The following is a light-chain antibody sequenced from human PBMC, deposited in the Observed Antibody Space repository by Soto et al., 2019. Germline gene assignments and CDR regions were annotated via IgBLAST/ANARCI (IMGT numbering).Light chain of an antibody. J-gene: IGKJ1*01. CDR1: QSVASN. V-gene: IGKV3-20*01. Sequence: EIVVTGGPPSLNVSPGERVTLSCGASQSVASNLAWYHQKPGQDHRLLIFGPSSRATGIPDRFSGSGSGTDFTLSITGLEPEDFAVLSCHQFGNSPQTFGHGTKV. CDR3: HQFGNSPQT. CDR2: GPS.